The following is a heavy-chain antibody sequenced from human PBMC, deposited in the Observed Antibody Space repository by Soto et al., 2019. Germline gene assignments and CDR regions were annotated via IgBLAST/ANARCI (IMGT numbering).Heavy chain of an antibody. J-gene: IGHJ4*02. CDR1: GFTVGNNY. V-gene: IGHV3-53*01. D-gene: IGHD3-10*01. CDR3: AKDGRGSGRPYNGFGY. CDR2: IYSTGTT. Sequence: EVQLVESGGGLIQPGGSLKLSCAASGFTVGNNYMRWVRQAPGKGLEWVSLIYSTGTTKYADSVKGRFTVSRDNAKNTMYLQMNSLRAEDTAVYYCAKDGRGSGRPYNGFGYWGQGTMVTVSS.